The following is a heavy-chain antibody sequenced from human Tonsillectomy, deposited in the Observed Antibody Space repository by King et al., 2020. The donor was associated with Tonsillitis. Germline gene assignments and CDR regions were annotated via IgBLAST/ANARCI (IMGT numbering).Heavy chain of an antibody. CDR3: ARDSIDILTGFYKGYFDS. CDR2: IYSTGST. J-gene: IGHJ4*02. V-gene: IGHV4-4*07. CDR1: GGSISNYY. D-gene: IGHD3-9*01. Sequence: QLQESGPGLVKPSETLSLTCTVSGGSISNYYWSWIRPPAGKGLEWIGRIYSTGSTNSNPSLKSRVTMSVDTSKNQISLKLSSVTAADTAVYYCARDSIDILTGFYKGYFDSWGQGTLVTVSS.